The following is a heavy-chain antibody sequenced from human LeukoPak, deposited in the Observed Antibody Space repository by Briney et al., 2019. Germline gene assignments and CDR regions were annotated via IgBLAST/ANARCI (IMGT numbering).Heavy chain of an antibody. CDR1: GYIFSDYY. Sequence: ASVKVSCKASGYIFSDYYMHWVRQAPGQGLEWMGWISGYDGNTNYAQKLRGRVTMTTDTSTSTAHMDLRSLRSDDTALYYCARTVTTSSYYFDYWGQGTLVTVSS. J-gene: IGHJ4*02. CDR2: ISGYDGNT. CDR3: ARTVTTSSYYFDY. D-gene: IGHD4-17*01. V-gene: IGHV1-18*04.